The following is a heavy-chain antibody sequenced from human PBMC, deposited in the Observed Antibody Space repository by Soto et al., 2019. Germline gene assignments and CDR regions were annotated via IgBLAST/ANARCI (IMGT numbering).Heavy chain of an antibody. CDR2: IYHSGST. CDR3: ARTYYDFWSGPPIDY. J-gene: IGHJ4*02. Sequence: PSETLSLTAAVSGGSISSSNCWSWVRQPPGMGLEWIGEIYHSGSTNYNPSLKSRVTISVDKSKNQFSLKLSSVTAADTAVYYCARTYYDFWSGPPIDYWGQGTLVTVSA. CDR1: GGSISSSNC. V-gene: IGHV4-4*02. D-gene: IGHD3-3*01.